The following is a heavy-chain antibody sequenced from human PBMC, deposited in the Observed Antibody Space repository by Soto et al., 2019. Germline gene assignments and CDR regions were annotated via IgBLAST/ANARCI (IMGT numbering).Heavy chain of an antibody. CDR3: ATSYGSGYRAFDY. CDR1: GDTFSFYS. CDR2: VNPILSMS. V-gene: IGHV1-69*04. J-gene: IGHJ4*02. Sequence: QVQLVQSGAEVKRPGSSVKVSCKASGDTFSFYSINWVRQAPGLGLEWMGRVNPILSMSNYAQRFQGRVNTSADKYTSPAYMELSGLRSEDTAMYYCATSYGSGYRAFDYWGQGALVTVSS. D-gene: IGHD3-10*01.